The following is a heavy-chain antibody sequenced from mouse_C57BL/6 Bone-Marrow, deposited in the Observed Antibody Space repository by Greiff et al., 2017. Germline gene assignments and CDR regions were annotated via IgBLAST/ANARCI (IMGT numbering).Heavy chain of an antibody. V-gene: IGHV5-12*01. CDR2: ISNGGGST. J-gene: IGHJ3*01. CDR1: GFTFSDYY. Sequence: DVMLVESGGGLVQPGGSLKLSCAASGFTFSDYYMYWVRQTPEKRLEWVAYISNGGGSTYYPDTVKGRFTISRDNAKNTLYLQMSRLKSEDTAMYYCARHEDGNYVAWFAYWGQGTLVTVSA. D-gene: IGHD2-1*01. CDR3: ARHEDGNYVAWFAY.